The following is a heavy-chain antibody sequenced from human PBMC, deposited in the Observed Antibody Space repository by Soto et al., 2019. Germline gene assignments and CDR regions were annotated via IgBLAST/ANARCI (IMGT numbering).Heavy chain of an antibody. J-gene: IGHJ4*02. Sequence: GGSLRLSCAASGFTFSSYGMHWVRQAPGKGLEWVAVISYDGSNKYYADSVKGRFTISRDNSKNTLYLQMNSLRAEDTAVYYCAKAFGIAVAGFFDYWGQGTLVTVSS. D-gene: IGHD6-19*01. CDR3: AKAFGIAVAGFFDY. CDR2: ISYDGSNK. V-gene: IGHV3-30*18. CDR1: GFTFSSYG.